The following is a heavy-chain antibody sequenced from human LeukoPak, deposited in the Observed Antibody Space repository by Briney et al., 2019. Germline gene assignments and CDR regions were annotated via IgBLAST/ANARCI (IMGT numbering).Heavy chain of an antibody. D-gene: IGHD5-18*01. V-gene: IGHV4-59*01. CDR1: GGSISSYY. CDR3: ARHGYIYTSAFDI. J-gene: IGHJ3*02. CDR2: IYYSGST. Sequence: SETLSLTCTVSGGSISSYYWSCIGQPPGKGLEWIGYIYYSGSTNYNPSPKSRVTISVDTSKNQFSLKLISVTAEDTAVYYCARHGYIYTSAFDIWGQGTMVTVSS.